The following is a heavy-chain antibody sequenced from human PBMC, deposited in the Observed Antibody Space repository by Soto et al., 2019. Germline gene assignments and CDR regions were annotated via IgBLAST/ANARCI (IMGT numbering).Heavy chain of an antibody. J-gene: IGHJ6*02. V-gene: IGHV3-23*01. CDR2: ISGSGSPT. D-gene: IGHD1-26*01. Sequence: EVQLLESGGGLGQPGGSLRLSCAASGFSFSSYAMTWVRQAPGRGLEWVSAISGSGSPTYYADSVKGRFTISRANAKNTLYLQMNSLRADATAVYYCARDMSGGTYNYYYGMDVWGQGTTVPVSS. CDR1: GFSFSSYA. CDR3: ARDMSGGTYNYYYGMDV.